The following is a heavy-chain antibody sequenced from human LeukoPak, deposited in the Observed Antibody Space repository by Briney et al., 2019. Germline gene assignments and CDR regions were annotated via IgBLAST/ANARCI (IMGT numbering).Heavy chain of an antibody. V-gene: IGHV3-30*18. CDR1: GFTFSSYG. CDR3: AKDGASSYYYDGSSYYGFDY. J-gene: IGHJ4*02. D-gene: IGHD3-22*01. Sequence: GRSLRLSCAASGFTFSSYGMHWVRQAPGKGLEWVAVISYDGSNKYYADSVKGRFTISRDNSKNTLYLQMNSLRAEDTAVYYCAKDGASSYYYDGSSYYGFDYWGQGTLVTVSS. CDR2: ISYDGSNK.